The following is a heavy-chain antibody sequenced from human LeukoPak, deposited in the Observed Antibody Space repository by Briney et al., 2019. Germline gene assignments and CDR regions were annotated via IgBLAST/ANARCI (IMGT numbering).Heavy chain of an antibody. CDR1: GDSVSSNSAA. Sequence: SQTLSLTCAISGDSVSSNSAAWNWIRLSPSRGLEWLGRTYYRSKRFNDYAVSVNSPITINADTSKNQFSLQLSSVTPEDTAVYYCARSRNKYFDLWGRGTLVTVSS. V-gene: IGHV6-1*01. CDR2: TYYRSKRFN. CDR3: ARSRNKYFDL. J-gene: IGHJ2*01.